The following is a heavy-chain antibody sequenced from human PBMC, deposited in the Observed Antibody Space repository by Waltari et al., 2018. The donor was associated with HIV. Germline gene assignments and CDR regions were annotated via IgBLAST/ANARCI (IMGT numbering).Heavy chain of an antibody. CDR2: MYVSGNT. Sequence: QLHASGPRRVKPSETLSLCCTVTGHSLSSGRYSWRRTRQPAGEGLEWLGRMYVSGNTKYSPSLKSRVTMSVDTSTNKFSLKMTSVTVSDTAIYYCARATWGKTKAGWDRYFDKWGPGILVTVSS. CDR1: GHSLSSGRYS. D-gene: IGHD3-9*01. V-gene: IGHV4-61*02. CDR3: ARATWGKTKAGWDRYFDK. J-gene: IGHJ4*02.